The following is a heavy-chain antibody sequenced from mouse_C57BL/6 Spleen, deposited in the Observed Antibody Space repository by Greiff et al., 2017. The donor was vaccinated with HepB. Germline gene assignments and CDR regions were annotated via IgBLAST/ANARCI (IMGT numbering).Heavy chain of an antibody. CDR1: GYTFTSYW. CDR2: IDPSDSYT. Sequence: VQLQQPGAELVMPGASVKLSCKASGYTFTSYWMHWVKQTPGQGLEWIGEIDPSDSYTNYNQKFKGKSTLTVDKSSSTPYMQLSSLTSEDSAVYYCARDVTGVDYYGIDYWGQGTSVTVSS. J-gene: IGHJ4*01. CDR3: ARDVTGVDYYGIDY. D-gene: IGHD1-3*01. V-gene: IGHV1-69*01.